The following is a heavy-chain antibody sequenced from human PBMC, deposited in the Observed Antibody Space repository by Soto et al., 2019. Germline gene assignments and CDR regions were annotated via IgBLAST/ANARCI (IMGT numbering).Heavy chain of an antibody. CDR3: ARHIAAAGFYYYGMDV. CDR2: IDPSDSYT. V-gene: IGHV5-10-1*01. J-gene: IGHJ6*02. Sequence: PGESLKISCKGSGYSFTSYWISWVRQMPGKGLEWMGRIDPSDSYTNYSPSLQGHVTISADKSISTAYLQWSSLKASDTAMYYCARHIAAAGFYYYGMDVWGQGTTVTVSS. D-gene: IGHD6-13*01. CDR1: GYSFTSYW.